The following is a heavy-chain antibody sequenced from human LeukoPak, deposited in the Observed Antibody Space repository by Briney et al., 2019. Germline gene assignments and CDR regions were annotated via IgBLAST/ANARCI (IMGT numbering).Heavy chain of an antibody. D-gene: IGHD5-18*01. J-gene: IGHJ4*02. CDR3: TRDPHSLDY. CDR2: IRKDGNRI. V-gene: IGHV3-48*01. CDR1: GFTFSTYS. Sequence: GGSLRLSCAASGFTFSTYSMNWVRQAPGKGLEWVAYIRKDGNRIYYADSVRGRFTISRDNVQNSLSLQMNSLRVEDTAVYYCTRDPHSLDYWGQGTLVTVSS.